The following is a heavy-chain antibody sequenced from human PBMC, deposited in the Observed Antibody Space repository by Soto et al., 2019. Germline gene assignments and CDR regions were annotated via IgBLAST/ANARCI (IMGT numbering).Heavy chain of an antibody. CDR2: ISSSGSTI. D-gene: IGHD5-18*01. J-gene: IGHJ4*02. V-gene: IGHV3-11*01. Sequence: QVQLVESGGGLVKPGGSLRLSCAASGFTFSDNYMTWIRQAPGKGLEWVSYISSSGSTIYYAVSVKGRFTIARDNAKNSLYLHMDSLRAEDTAVYYCARGYRFGYCFDYWGQGTLVSVSS. CDR3: ARGYRFGYCFDY. CDR1: GFTFSDNY.